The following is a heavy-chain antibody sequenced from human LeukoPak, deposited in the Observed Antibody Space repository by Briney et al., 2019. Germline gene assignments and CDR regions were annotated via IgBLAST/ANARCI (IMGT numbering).Heavy chain of an antibody. D-gene: IGHD3-9*01. Sequence: SVKVFCKASGGTFSSYAISWVRQAPGQGLEWMGGIIPIFGTANYVQKFQGRVTITADESTSTAYMELSSLRSEDTAVYYCARGKQYYDILTGPLYYYYGMDVWGQGTTVTVSS. CDR2: IIPIFGTA. CDR1: GGTFSSYA. CDR3: ARGKQYYDILTGPLYYYYGMDV. J-gene: IGHJ6*02. V-gene: IGHV1-69*13.